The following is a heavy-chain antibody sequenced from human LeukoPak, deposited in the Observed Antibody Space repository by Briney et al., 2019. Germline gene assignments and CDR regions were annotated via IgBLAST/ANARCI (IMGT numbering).Heavy chain of an antibody. CDR3: ARITSTYFDY. J-gene: IGHJ4*02. D-gene: IGHD3-10*01. CDR2: IYSGGST. Sequence: GGSLRLSCAASGIRVNSNYMSWVRHAPGKGLEWVSVIYSGGSTSYADSVKGRFTISRDNSKNTMYLQMNSLRAEDTAVYYCARITSTYFDYWGQGTLVTVSS. V-gene: IGHV3-53*01. CDR1: GIRVNSNY.